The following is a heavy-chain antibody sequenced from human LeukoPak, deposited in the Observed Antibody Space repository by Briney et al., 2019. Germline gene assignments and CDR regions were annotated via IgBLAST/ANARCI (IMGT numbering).Heavy chain of an antibody. Sequence: GASVKVSCKASGYIFTRYYMHWVRQAPGQGLEWMGIINPSGGSTSYAQKFQGRVTMTRNTSISTAYMELSSLRSEDTAVYYCARIAADLDYYGSGSYRNDDYWGQGTLVTVSS. CDR2: INPSGGST. CDR1: GYIFTRYY. D-gene: IGHD3-10*01. V-gene: IGHV1-46*01. CDR3: ARIAADLDYYGSGSYRNDDY. J-gene: IGHJ4*02.